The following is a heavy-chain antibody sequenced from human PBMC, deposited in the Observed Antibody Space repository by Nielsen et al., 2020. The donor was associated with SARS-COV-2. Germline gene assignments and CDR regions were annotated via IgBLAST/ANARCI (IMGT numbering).Heavy chain of an antibody. J-gene: IGHJ4*02. CDR2: IHYDGSKK. CDR3: AKDGTDYYDSSGPD. D-gene: IGHD3-22*01. V-gene: IGHV3-30*02. CDR1: GFTFIHYG. Sequence: GESLKISCAPSGFTFIHYGMHWVRQAPGKGLEWVAFIHYDGSKKYYADSVKGRFTISRDNSKNMLYLQMDSLRAEDTAVYYCAKDGTDYYDSSGPDWGQGTLVTVSS.